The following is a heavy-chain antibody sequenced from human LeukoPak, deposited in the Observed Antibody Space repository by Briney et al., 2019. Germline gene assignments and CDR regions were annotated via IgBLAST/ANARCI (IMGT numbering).Heavy chain of an antibody. CDR2: IKQDGSEK. V-gene: IGHV3-7*01. J-gene: IGHJ3*01. Sequence: GGSLRLSCAASGFTFSNYWMSCVRQAPGKGLEWVANIKQDGSEKYYVDSVKGRFTISRDNAKNSLYLQMNSLRAEDTAVYYCATSQTTSGRYGNTFDVWGQGTMVTISS. CDR3: ATSQTTSGRYGNTFDV. D-gene: IGHD6-19*01. CDR1: GFTFSNYW.